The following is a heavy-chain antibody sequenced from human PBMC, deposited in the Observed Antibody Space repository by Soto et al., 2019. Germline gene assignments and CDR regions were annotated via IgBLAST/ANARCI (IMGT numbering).Heavy chain of an antibody. CDR3: TTDIGHGGRDY. CDR2: IKSKTDGGTT. J-gene: IGHJ4*02. D-gene: IGHD2-15*01. V-gene: IGHV3-15*01. CDR1: GFTFSNAW. Sequence: EVQLVESGGGLVKPGGSLGLSCAASGFTFSNAWMSWVRQAPGKGLEWVGRIKSKTDGGTTDYAAPVKGRFTIARDDSRNTLYVQMNSLKTEDTAVYYCTTDIGHGGRDYWGQGTLVTVSS.